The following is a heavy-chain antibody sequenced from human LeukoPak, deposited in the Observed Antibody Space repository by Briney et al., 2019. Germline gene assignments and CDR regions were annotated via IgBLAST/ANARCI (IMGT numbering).Heavy chain of an antibody. Sequence: GGSLRLSCAASGFTFSSYDMHWVRQATGKGLEWVSAIGTAGDTYYPGSVKGRFTISGENAKNSLYLQMNSLRAGDTAVYYCARDGTSLHAFDIWGQGTMVTVSS. J-gene: IGHJ3*02. CDR1: GFTFSSYD. V-gene: IGHV3-13*01. CDR3: ARDGTSLHAFDI. CDR2: IGTAGDT.